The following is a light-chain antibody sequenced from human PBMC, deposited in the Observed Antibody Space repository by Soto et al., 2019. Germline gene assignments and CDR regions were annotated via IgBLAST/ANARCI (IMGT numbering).Light chain of an antibody. J-gene: IGLJ2*01. Sequence: QSVLTQPRSASGTPGQRVNISCSGSSSNIGSNYVYWYRQFPGTAPKLLIQRNNQRPSGVPARFSGSKSGTSASLAISGLRSEDEADYYCGGWDDSLSGPVFGGGTKLTV. CDR2: RNN. CDR1: SSNIGSNY. CDR3: GGWDDSLSGPV. V-gene: IGLV1-47*01.